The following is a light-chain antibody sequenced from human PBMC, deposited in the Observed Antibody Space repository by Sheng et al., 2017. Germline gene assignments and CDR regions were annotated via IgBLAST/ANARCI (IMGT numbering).Light chain of an antibody. CDR3: QYYGIPPTWT. CDR1: QSVSSNY. Sequence: EIVLTQFPGTLSLSPGERATLSCRASQSVSSNYFAWYQQKPGQAPRLLVYSASNRATGVPDRFSGSGSGTDFTLTISRVEPEDFAIYYCQYYGIPPTWTFGQGTKVEI. J-gene: IGKJ1*01. CDR2: SAS. V-gene: IGKV3-20*01.